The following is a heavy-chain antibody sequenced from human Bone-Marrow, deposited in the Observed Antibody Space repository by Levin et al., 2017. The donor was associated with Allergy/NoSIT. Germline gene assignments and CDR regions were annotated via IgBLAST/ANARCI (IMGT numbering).Heavy chain of an antibody. V-gene: IGHV3-73*01. J-gene: IGHJ6*02. CDR3: TRETDIVVVPAAREEKYYYYYYGMDV. D-gene: IGHD2-2*01. Sequence: AGGSLRLSCAASGFTFSGSAMHWVRQASGKGLEWVGRIRSKANSYATAYAASVKGRFTISRDDSKNTAYLQMNSLKTEDTAVYYCTRETDIVVVPAAREEKYYYYYYGMDVWGQGTTVTVSS. CDR2: IRSKANSYAT. CDR1: GFTFSGSA.